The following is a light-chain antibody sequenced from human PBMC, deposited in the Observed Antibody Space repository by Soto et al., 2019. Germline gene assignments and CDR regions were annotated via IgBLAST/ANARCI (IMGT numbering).Light chain of an antibody. CDR2: GAS. Sequence: EIVLTQSPGPLSLSPGERATLSCRASQSFSSSYLAWYQQKPGQAPRLLICGASSRATGIPDRFSGSGSGTDFTLTISRLEHEEFAVYYCQQYGTSITFGQGTRLEI. J-gene: IGKJ5*01. CDR3: QQYGTSIT. CDR1: QSFSSSY. V-gene: IGKV3-20*01.